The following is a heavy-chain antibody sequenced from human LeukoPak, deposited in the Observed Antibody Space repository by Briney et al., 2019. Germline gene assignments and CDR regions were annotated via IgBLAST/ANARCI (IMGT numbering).Heavy chain of an antibody. J-gene: IGHJ5*02. V-gene: IGHV4-39*07. Sequence: PSETLSLTCTVSGGSISTTNYYWGWIRQSPGKGLEWFGCVYYSGSTYYNPSLKSRVTISVDTSQNQFSLQLTSVTAADTAVYYCARGDYGSGTYLLGSWGQGILVTVSP. CDR2: VYYSGST. D-gene: IGHD3-10*01. CDR1: GGSISTTNYY. CDR3: ARGDYGSGTYLLGS.